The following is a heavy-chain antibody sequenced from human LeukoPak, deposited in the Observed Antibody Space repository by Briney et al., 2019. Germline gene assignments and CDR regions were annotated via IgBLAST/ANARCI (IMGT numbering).Heavy chain of an antibody. CDR2: IWYDGSNK. Sequence: GGSLRLSCAASGIIFSDFGMHWVRQAPGKGLEWVAIIWYDGSNKYYADSVKGRFTISRDNSQNTMYLQMNSLRAEDSAVYYCAKATCSGANCFSNSRDAFDVWGQGTMVTVSS. J-gene: IGHJ3*01. D-gene: IGHD2-15*01. V-gene: IGHV3-33*06. CDR1: GIIFSDFG. CDR3: AKATCSGANCFSNSRDAFDV.